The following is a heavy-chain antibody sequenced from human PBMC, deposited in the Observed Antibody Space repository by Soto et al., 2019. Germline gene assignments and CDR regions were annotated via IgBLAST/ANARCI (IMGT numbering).Heavy chain of an antibody. CDR1: GFTFSGYA. J-gene: IGHJ4*02. CDR2: ISGSGGST. Sequence: GGSLRLSCAASGFTFSGYAMSWVRQAPGKGLEWVSAISGSGGSTYYADSVKGRFTISRDNSKNTLYLQMNSLRAEDTAVYYCAKVTWFGELFKFDYWGQGTLVTVSS. D-gene: IGHD3-10*01. CDR3: AKVTWFGELFKFDY. V-gene: IGHV3-23*01.